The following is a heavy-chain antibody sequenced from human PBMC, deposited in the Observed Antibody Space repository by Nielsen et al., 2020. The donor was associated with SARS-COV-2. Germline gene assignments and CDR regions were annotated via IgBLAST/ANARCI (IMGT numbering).Heavy chain of an antibody. Sequence: GESLKISCAASGFTFSSYAMSWVRQAPGKGLEWVSAISGSGGSTYYADSVKGRFTISRDNSKNTLYLQMNSLRAEDTAVYYCANSNSSGYYGESCYWGQGTLVTVSS. J-gene: IGHJ4*02. CDR3: ANSNSSGYYGESCY. CDR1: GFTFSSYA. V-gene: IGHV3-23*01. CDR2: ISGSGGST. D-gene: IGHD3-22*01.